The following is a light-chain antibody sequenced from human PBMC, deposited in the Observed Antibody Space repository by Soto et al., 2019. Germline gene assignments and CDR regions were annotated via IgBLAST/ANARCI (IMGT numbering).Light chain of an antibody. J-gene: IGLJ2*01. CDR3: SSFTTSNPL. Sequence: QSALTQPASVSGSPGQSVTISCTGTISDIGSYNYVSWYQQYPGKAPKLMVYDVSNRPSGVSNRFSGAKSGNTASLTISGLQAEDEADYYCSSFTTSNPLFGGGTKLTVL. V-gene: IGLV2-14*01. CDR2: DVS. CDR1: ISDIGSYNY.